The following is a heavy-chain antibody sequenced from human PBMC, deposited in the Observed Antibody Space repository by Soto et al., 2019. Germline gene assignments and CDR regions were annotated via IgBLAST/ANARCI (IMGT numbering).Heavy chain of an antibody. J-gene: IGHJ4*02. CDR1: GGSFSGYY. D-gene: IGHD2-15*01. CDR2: INHSGST. CDR3: ASFKTTRFDY. V-gene: IGHV4-34*01. Sequence: SETLSLTCAVYGGSFSGYYWSWIRQPPGKGLEWIGEINHSGSTNYNPSLKSRVTISVDTSKNQFSLKLRSVTAADTAVYYCASFKTTRFDYWGQGTLVTVSS.